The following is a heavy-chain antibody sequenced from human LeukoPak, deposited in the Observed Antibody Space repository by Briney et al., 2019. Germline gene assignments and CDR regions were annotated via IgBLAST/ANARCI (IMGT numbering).Heavy chain of an antibody. Sequence: PGGSLRLSCAASGLTVSSNYMSWVRQAPGKGLEWVSVIYSGGSTYYADSVKGRFTISRDNAKNTLYLQMNSLRAEDTAVYYCARTARRYYFDYWGQGALVTVSS. J-gene: IGHJ4*02. CDR3: ARTARRYYFDY. CDR2: IYSGGST. CDR1: GLTVSSNY. V-gene: IGHV3-66*01. D-gene: IGHD6-25*01.